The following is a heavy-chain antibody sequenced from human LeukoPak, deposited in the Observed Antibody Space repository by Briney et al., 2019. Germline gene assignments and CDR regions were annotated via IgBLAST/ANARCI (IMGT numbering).Heavy chain of an antibody. D-gene: IGHD4-11*01. CDR1: GAHLSSYY. CDR3: ARLATVTTFDP. CDR2: IYANRST. V-gene: IGHV4-4*08. Sequence: PSETLALTCTGSGAHLSSYYWSWIRQPPGKGLGWIAYIYANRSTNYNPSLQSRVTISVDTSKTQFSLKLPSVTAADTAVYYCARLATVTTFDPWGQATLVTVSS. J-gene: IGHJ5*02.